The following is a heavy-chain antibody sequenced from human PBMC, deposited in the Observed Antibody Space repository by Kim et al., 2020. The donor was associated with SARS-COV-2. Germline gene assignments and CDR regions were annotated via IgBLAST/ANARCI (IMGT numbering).Heavy chain of an antibody. J-gene: IGHJ3*01. CDR2: VSPSDSIT. Sequence: GESLKISCEASGYRFTDFWIAWVRHMPGKGLEWMGIVSPSDSITKYSPSFQGQVTISADKSISTAFLQWSSLKASDTAIYYCARSHYYDSGGNYWANSFD. V-gene: IGHV5-51*01. CDR3: ARSHYYDSGGNYWANSFD. D-gene: IGHD3-22*01. CDR1: GYRFTDFW.